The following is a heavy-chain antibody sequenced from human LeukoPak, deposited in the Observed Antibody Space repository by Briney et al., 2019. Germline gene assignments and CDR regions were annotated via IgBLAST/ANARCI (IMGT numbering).Heavy chain of an antibody. CDR3: ARQRFGELSPVDY. CDR2: IYYSDST. J-gene: IGHJ4*02. V-gene: IGHV4-39*07. Sequence: KPSETLSLTCTVSGGSISSSSYYWGWIRQPPGKGLEWIGSIYYSDSTYYNPSIRSRVTISVDASKNQFSLKLTSVTAADTAVYYCARQRFGELSPVDYWGQGTPVTVSS. CDR1: GGSISSSSYY. D-gene: IGHD3-10*01.